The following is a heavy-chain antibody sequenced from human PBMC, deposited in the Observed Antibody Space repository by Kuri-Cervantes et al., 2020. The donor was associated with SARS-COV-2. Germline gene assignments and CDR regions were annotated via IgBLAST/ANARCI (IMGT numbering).Heavy chain of an antibody. CDR1: GYTFTSYG. CDR2: ISAYNGNT. CDR3: ARGGYSYGYDRNYYYYGMDV. V-gene: IGHV1-18*01. D-gene: IGHD5-18*01. Sequence: ASVKVSCKASGYTFTSYGISWVRQAPGQGLEWMGWISAYNGNTNYAQKLLGRVTMTTDTSTSTAYMELRSLRSDDTAVYYCARGGYSYGYDRNYYYYGMDVWGQGTTVTVSS. J-gene: IGHJ6*02.